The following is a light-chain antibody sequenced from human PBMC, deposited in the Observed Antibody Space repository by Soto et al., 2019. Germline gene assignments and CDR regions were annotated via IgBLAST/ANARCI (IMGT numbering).Light chain of an antibody. CDR2: GAS. Sequence: EIVLTQSPGTVSLSQGERATLSCRASQSVNSRLAWYQHKPGQAPRLLISGASSRATGIPDRFSGSGSATDFTLTISRLEPEDFALYYCQHYGRSPITFGQGTRLEIK. CDR1: QSVNSR. V-gene: IGKV3-20*01. J-gene: IGKJ5*01. CDR3: QHYGRSPIT.